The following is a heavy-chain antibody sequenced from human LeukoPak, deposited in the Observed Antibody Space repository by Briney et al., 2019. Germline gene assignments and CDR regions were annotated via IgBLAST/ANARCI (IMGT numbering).Heavy chain of an antibody. D-gene: IGHD2-21*01. CDR1: GFTFSSYA. Sequence: PGGSLRLSCAASGFTFSSYAMAWVRQAPGKGLEWVSAFVASGDYTYYADSVRGRFTISRDNSKSTLYLQMNSLTAEDTAVYYCARSPPSCRGNCYSTFDYWGQGTLVTVSS. CDR2: FVASGDYT. V-gene: IGHV3-23*01. CDR3: ARSPPSCRGNCYSTFDY. J-gene: IGHJ4*02.